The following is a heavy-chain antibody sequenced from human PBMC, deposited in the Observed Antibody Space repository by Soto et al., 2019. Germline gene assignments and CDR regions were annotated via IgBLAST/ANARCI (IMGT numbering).Heavy chain of an antibody. CDR3: ARGKGKQLVPMPYYFDY. D-gene: IGHD6-6*01. CDR1: GGSISSGGYY. CDR2: IYYSGST. J-gene: IGHJ4*02. Sequence: ASETLSLTCTVSGGSISSGGYYWSWIRQHPGKGLEWIGYIYYSGSTYYNPSLKSRVTISVDTSKNQFSLKLSSVTAADTAVYYCARGKGKQLVPMPYYFDYWGQGTLVTVSS. V-gene: IGHV4-31*03.